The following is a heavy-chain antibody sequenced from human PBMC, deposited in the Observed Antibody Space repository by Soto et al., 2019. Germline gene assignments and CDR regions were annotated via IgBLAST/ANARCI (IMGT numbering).Heavy chain of an antibody. CDR2: ISSSSSYI. V-gene: IGHV3-21*01. CDR1: GFTSSSYS. CDR3: ARDRSSWYLQATFPYYDDGMDV. J-gene: IGHJ6*02. D-gene: IGHD6-13*01. Sequence: PGGSLRLSCAASGFTSSSYSMNWVRQAPGKGLEWVSSISSSSSYIYYADSVKGRFTISRDNAKNSLYLQMNSLRAEDTAVYYGARDRSSWYLQATFPYYDDGMDVWGQGPTVTVSS.